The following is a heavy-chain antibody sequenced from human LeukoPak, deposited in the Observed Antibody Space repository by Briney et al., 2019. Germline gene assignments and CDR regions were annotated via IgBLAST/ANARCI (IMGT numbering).Heavy chain of an antibody. Sequence: SETLSLICTVSGGSISSYYWSWIRQPPGKGLEWIGYIYYSGSTNYNPSLKSRVTISVDTSKNQFSLKLSSVTVADTAVYYCARLHSSGWYGWSEEREYYYYGMDVWGQGTTVTVSS. CDR1: GGSISSYY. D-gene: IGHD6-19*01. J-gene: IGHJ6*02. CDR3: ARLHSSGWYGWSEEREYYYYGMDV. V-gene: IGHV4-59*08. CDR2: IYYSGST.